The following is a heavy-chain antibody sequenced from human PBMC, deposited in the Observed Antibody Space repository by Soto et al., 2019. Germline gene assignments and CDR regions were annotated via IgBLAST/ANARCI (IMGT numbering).Heavy chain of an antibody. V-gene: IGHV3-30*03. CDR1: GFTFSSYG. D-gene: IGHD1-26*01. CDR2: ISYDGSNK. Sequence: QVQLVESGGGVVQPGRSLRLSCAASGFTFSSYGMHWVRQAPGKGLEWVAVISYDGSNKYYADSVKGRFTISRDNSKNTLYPQMNSLRAEDTAVYYCARSPYSVSYLAYFDYWGQGTLVTVSS. J-gene: IGHJ4*02. CDR3: ARSPYSVSYLAYFDY.